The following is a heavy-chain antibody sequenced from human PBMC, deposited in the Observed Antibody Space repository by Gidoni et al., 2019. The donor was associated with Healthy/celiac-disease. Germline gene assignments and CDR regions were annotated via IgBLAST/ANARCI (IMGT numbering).Heavy chain of an antibody. CDR3: ARSRITMVRGVKEGGWFDP. CDR2: ISAYNGNT. D-gene: IGHD3-10*01. Sequence: QVQLVQSGAEVKKPGASVKVSCKASGYTFTSYGISWVRHAPGQGLEWMGWISAYNGNTNYAQKLQGRVTMTTDTSTSTAYMELRSLRSDDTAVYYCARSRITMVRGVKEGGWFDPWGQGTLVTVSS. CDR1: GYTFTSYG. J-gene: IGHJ5*02. V-gene: IGHV1-18*04.